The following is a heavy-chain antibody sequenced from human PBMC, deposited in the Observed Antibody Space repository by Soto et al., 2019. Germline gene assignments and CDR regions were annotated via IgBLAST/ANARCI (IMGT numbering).Heavy chain of an antibody. J-gene: IGHJ4*02. CDR3: ARDPGPYGDYSY. CDR1: GYTFSDYY. V-gene: IGHV1-2*02. Sequence: ASVKVSCKASGYTFSDYYLHWVRQAPGQGLEWMGWINPNSGATNYAQRFQGRVTITRDTSITTVYMDLSRLGSDDTAFYFCARDPGPYGDYSYWGQGTLGTAPQ. CDR2: INPNSGAT. D-gene: IGHD4-17*01.